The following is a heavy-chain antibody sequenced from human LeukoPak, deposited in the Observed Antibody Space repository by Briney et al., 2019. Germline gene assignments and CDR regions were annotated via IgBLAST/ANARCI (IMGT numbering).Heavy chain of an antibody. V-gene: IGHV4-34*01. J-gene: IGHJ3*02. CDR1: GGSFSGYY. D-gene: IGHD1-26*01. CDR2: INRSGST. Sequence: PSETLSLTCAVYGGSFSGYYWSWIRQPPGKGLEWIGEINRSGSTNYNPSLKSRVTISVDTSKNQFSLKLSSVTAADTAVYYCASSSYGDAFDIWGQGTMVTVSS. CDR3: ASSSYGDAFDI.